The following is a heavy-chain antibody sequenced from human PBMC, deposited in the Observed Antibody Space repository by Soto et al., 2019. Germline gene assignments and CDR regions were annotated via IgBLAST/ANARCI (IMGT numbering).Heavy chain of an antibody. CDR1: GGTFSSYA. J-gene: IGHJ4*02. CDR2: IIPIFGTA. V-gene: IGHV1-69*01. Sequence: QVQLVQSGAEVKKPGSSVKVSCKASGGTFSSYAISWVRQAPGQGVEWMGAIIPIFGTAHYAQKFQGRVTITADESTSTAYMELSSLRSEDTAVYYCARVGCSGGSCNDYWGQGTLVTVSS. D-gene: IGHD2-15*01. CDR3: ARVGCSGGSCNDY.